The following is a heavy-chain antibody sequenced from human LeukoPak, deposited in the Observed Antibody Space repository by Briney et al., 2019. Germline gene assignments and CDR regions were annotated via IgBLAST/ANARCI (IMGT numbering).Heavy chain of an antibody. CDR1: GGTFSSYA. V-gene: IGHV1-18*01. J-gene: IGHJ5*02. CDR3: ARAGYSYGNNWFDP. CDR2: ISAYNGNT. Sequence: ASVKVSCKASGGTFSSYAISWVRQAPGQGLEWMGWISAYNGNTNYAQKLQGRVTMTTDTSTSTAYMELRSLRSNDTAVYYCARAGYSYGNNWFDPWGQGTLVTVSS. D-gene: IGHD5-18*01.